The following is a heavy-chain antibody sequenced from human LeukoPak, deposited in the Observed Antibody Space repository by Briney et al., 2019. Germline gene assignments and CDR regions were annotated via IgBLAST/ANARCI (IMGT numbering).Heavy chain of an antibody. J-gene: IGHJ4*02. V-gene: IGHV1-18*01. D-gene: IGHD3-9*01. CDR1: GGTFSSYA. CDR3: ARHPLRYFDWSHADY. Sequence: ASVKVSCKASGGTFSSYAISWVRQAPGQGLEWMGWISAYNGNTNYAQKLQGRVTMTTDTSTSTAYMELRSLRSDDTAVYYCARHPLRYFDWSHADYWGQGTLVTVSS. CDR2: ISAYNGNT.